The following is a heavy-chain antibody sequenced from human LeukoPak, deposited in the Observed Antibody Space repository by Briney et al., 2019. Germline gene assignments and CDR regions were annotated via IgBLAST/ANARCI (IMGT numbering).Heavy chain of an antibody. CDR1: GFTFSNAW. CDR3: TTDPDGDYEYYYYYYMDV. J-gene: IGHJ6*03. V-gene: IGHV3-15*01. Sequence: GGSLRLSCAASGFTFSNAWMSWVRQAPGKGLEWVGRIKSETDGGTTDYAAPVKGRFTISRDDSKNTLYLQMNSLKTEDTAVYYCTTDPDGDYEYYYYYYMDVWGKGTTVTASS. CDR2: IKSETDGGTT. D-gene: IGHD4-17*01.